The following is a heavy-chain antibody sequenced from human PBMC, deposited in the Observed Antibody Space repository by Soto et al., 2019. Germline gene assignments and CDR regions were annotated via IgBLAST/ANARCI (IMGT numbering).Heavy chain of an antibody. CDR3: TTDLWRIAVVVGSTGYFNP. V-gene: IGHV3-15*07. CDR2: IKSKSDGGTT. D-gene: IGHD2-15*01. CDR1: GFTFNMYW. Sequence: PGGSLRLSCAASGFTFNMYWMHWVRQAPGEGLDWVGRIKSKSDGGTTEYAAPVRGRFTISRDDSKNTLYLQMNSLKTEDTAVYYCTTDLWRIAVVVGSTGYFNPWGQGTPVTVSS. J-gene: IGHJ5*02.